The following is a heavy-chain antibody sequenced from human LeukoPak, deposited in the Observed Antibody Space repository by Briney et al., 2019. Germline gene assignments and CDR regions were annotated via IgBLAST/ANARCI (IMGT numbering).Heavy chain of an antibody. D-gene: IGHD1-26*01. CDR1: GGSISSHY. CDR2: IYYSGST. Sequence: SEILSLTCTVSGGSISSHYWSWIRQPPGKGLEWIGYIYYSGSTNYNPSLKSRVTISVDTSKNQFSLKLSSVTAADTAVYYCARGRGSYFYWGQGTLVTVSS. V-gene: IGHV4-59*11. CDR3: ARGRGSYFY. J-gene: IGHJ4*02.